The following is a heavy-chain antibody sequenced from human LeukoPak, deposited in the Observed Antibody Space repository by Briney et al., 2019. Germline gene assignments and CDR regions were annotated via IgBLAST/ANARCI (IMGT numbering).Heavy chain of an antibody. J-gene: IGHJ4*02. Sequence: ASVKVSCKASGGTFSSYAISWVRQAPGQGLEWMGGSIPIFGTANYAQKFQGRVTITADESTSTAYTEMGSLRSEDTAVYYCAVNRRDGYNFGFGYWGQGTLVTISS. D-gene: IGHD5-24*01. CDR1: GGTFSSYA. V-gene: IGHV1-69*13. CDR3: AVNRRDGYNFGFGY. CDR2: SIPIFGTA.